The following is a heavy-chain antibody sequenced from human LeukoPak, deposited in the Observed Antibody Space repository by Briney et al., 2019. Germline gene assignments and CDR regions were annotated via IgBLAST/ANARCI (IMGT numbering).Heavy chain of an antibody. D-gene: IGHD2-21*01. Sequence: GGSLRLSCAASGFTVSNNYMSWVLRAAGKGLEWVALIYSAGGTYYADSVKGRFTISRDNSKNTLHLQMNSLRAEDTAVYYCVRNSGELGAWGQGTLVTVSS. CDR3: VRNSGELGA. CDR2: IYSAGGT. V-gene: IGHV3-53*01. J-gene: IGHJ5*02. CDR1: GFTVSNNY.